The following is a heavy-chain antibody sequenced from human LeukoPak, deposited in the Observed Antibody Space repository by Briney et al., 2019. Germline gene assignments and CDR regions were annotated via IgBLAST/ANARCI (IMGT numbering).Heavy chain of an antibody. V-gene: IGHV3-74*01. CDR3: LMYTNGWN. J-gene: IGHJ4*02. CDR2: INSDGTST. Sequence: GGSLRLSCAASGFTFSSYGMHWIRQAPGKGLVWVSRINSDGTSTTYADSVRGRFTISRDNAKNMLYLQMNSLRAEDTAMYYCLMYTNGWNWGQGALVTVSS. D-gene: IGHD6-19*01. CDR1: GFTFSSYG.